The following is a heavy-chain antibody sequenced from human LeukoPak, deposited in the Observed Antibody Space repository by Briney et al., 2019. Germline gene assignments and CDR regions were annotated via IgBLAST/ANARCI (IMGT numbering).Heavy chain of an antibody. Sequence: ASVKVSCKASGYTFTGYYMHWVRQAPGQGLEWMGWINPNSGGTNYAQKFQGRVTMTRDTSISTAYMELSRLRSDDTAVYYCARTDRFGELSSPSYYYGMDVWGQGTTVTVSS. V-gene: IGHV1-2*02. CDR3: ARTDRFGELSSPSYYYGMDV. CDR2: INPNSGGT. CDR1: GYTFTGYY. J-gene: IGHJ6*02. D-gene: IGHD3-10*01.